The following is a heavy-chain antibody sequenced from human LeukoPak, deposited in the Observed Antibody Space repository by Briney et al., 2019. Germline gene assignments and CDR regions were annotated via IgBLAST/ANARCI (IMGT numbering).Heavy chain of an antibody. V-gene: IGHV3-48*01. Sequence: PGGSLRLSCAASGFTFSSYSMNWVRQAPGKGLEWVSYISSSSSTIYYADSVKGRFTISRDNAKNSLYLQMNSLRAEDTAVYYCARDPAIGPRDYWGQGTLVTVSS. CDR3: ARDPAIGPRDY. CDR1: GFTFSSYS. D-gene: IGHD2-2*01. CDR2: ISSSSSTI. J-gene: IGHJ4*02.